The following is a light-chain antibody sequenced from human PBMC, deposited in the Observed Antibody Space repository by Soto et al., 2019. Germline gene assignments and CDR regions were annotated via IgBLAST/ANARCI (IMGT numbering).Light chain of an antibody. Sequence: DIQRTQAPSSLSASVVDRLTITCRASRDISNSLAWYQQTPGKAPKLLLRGASSLHRGVPSRFSGGGAGTEFTLTISSLQPEDFATYYCQQTSAFPRTFGQGTKVDIK. CDR2: GAS. V-gene: IGKV1-12*01. CDR1: RDISNS. CDR3: QQTSAFPRT. J-gene: IGKJ1*01.